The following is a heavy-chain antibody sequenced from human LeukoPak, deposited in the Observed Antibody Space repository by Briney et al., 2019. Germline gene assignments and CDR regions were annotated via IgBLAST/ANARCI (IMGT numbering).Heavy chain of an antibody. CDR2: ISVNNGGT. D-gene: IGHD2-2*01. CDR3: ATATQPRGYFLH. V-gene: IGHV1-18*01. Sequence: ASVKVSCKASGYTFTTYSLTWVRQAPGQSLEWMGWISVNNGGTNYAQSFQDRVTLTRDTSTNTAYLELRSLRSDDTAIIYCATATQPRGYFLHWGQGTLVTVSS. J-gene: IGHJ1*01. CDR1: GYTFTTYS.